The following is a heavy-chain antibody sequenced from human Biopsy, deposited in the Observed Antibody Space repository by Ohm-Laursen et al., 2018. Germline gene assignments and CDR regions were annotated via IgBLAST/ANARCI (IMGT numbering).Heavy chain of an antibody. D-gene: IGHD1/OR15-1a*01. CDR1: GGTFISSA. V-gene: IGHV1-69*01. Sequence: GSSVKVSCKASGGTFISSAITWARQAPGQGLEWMGGIIGIFRTAHYAQKFQGRVTITADEFMSTAYMELSSLRSEDTAVYYCARGGGYNWNNGWFDPWGQGTLVTVSS. CDR3: ARGGGYNWNNGWFDP. CDR2: IIGIFRTA. J-gene: IGHJ5*02.